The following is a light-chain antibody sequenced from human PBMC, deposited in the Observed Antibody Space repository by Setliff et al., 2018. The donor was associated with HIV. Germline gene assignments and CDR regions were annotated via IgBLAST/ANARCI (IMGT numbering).Light chain of an antibody. CDR2: DVS. Sequence: QSALTQPASVSGSPGQSIPISCTGTSSDLGGYNYVSWYQQHPGKAPKLRIYDVSNRPSGVSNRFSGSKSGNTASLTISGLQAEDEADYYCSSYTSSSTFYVFGTGTKVTVL. CDR3: SSYTSSSTFYV. V-gene: IGLV2-14*03. CDR1: SSDLGGYNY. J-gene: IGLJ1*01.